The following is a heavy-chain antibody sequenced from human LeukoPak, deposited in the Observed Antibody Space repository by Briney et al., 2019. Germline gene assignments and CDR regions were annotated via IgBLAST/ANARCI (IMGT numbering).Heavy chain of an antibody. CDR2: IYPGDSDT. J-gene: IGHJ5*02. V-gene: IGHV5-51*01. D-gene: IGHD2-2*01. CDR3: ARGIVVVPAAATGCWFDP. CDR1: GYSFTSYW. Sequence: GESLKISCKGSGYSFTSYWIGWVRQMPGKGLEWMGIIYPGDSDTRYSPSFQGQVTISADKSISTAYLQWSSLQASDTAMYYCARGIVVVPAAATGCWFDPWGQGTLVTVSS.